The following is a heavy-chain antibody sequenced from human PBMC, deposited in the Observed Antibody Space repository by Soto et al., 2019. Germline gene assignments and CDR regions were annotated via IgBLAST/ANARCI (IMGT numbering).Heavy chain of an antibody. Sequence: GGSLRLSCVASGFTFSSYWMHRVRQAPGKGLVWVSRINSDGSSTSYADSVKGRFTISRDNAKNTLYLQMNSLRAEDTAVYYCASFAGTTVTTGRYGYYYYGMDVWGQGTTVTVSS. CDR2: INSDGSST. J-gene: IGHJ6*02. CDR3: ASFAGTTVTTGRYGYYYYGMDV. D-gene: IGHD4-17*01. CDR1: GFTFSSYW. V-gene: IGHV3-74*01.